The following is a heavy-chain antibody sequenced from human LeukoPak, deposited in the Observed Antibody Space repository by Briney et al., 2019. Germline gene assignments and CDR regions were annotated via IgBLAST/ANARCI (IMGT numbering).Heavy chain of an antibody. CDR1: GGSISSYY. D-gene: IGHD3-3*01. CDR2: IYTSGST. V-gene: IGHV4-4*07. Sequence: SETLSLTCTVSGGSISSYYWSWIRQPAGKGLEWIGRIYTSGSTNYNPSLKSRVTMSVDTSKNQFSLKLSSVTAADTAVYYCARDAVYDFWRGYLQSYYYYYYMDVWGKGTTVTVSS. J-gene: IGHJ6*03. CDR3: ARDAVYDFWRGYLQSYYYYYYMDV.